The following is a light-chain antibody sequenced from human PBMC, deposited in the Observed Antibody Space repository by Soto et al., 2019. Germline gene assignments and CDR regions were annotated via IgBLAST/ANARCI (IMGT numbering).Light chain of an antibody. CDR2: DAS. CDR1: QSVGRN. Sequence: EIVLTQSPATLAFSPGEIATLSCRASQSVGRNLAWYQHKPGQAPRLLIYDASTGATGVTARFSGGGSGTDFTLTINTLGPEDFTVYYCQQRSSWPLTFGGGTHVEMK. J-gene: IGKJ4*01. CDR3: QQRSSWPLT. V-gene: IGKV3-11*01.